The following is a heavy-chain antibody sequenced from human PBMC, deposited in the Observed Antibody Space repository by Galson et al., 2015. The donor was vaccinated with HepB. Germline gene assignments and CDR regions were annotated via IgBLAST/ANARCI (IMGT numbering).Heavy chain of an antibody. V-gene: IGHV3-23*01. D-gene: IGHD2-21*01. Sequence: SLRLSCAASGFTFSSYAMNWVRQGPGKGLEWVSVVSGSGGTSYYVDSVKGRFTISRDNSKNTLYLQMNSLRAEDTAVYHCAKNLGGIPDGLDVWGQGTAVTVSS. J-gene: IGHJ6*02. CDR2: VSGSGGTS. CDR1: GFTFSSYA. CDR3: AKNLGGIPDGLDV.